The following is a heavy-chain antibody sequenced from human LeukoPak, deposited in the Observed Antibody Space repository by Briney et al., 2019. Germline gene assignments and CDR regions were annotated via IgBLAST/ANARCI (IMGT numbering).Heavy chain of an antibody. CDR2: ISYSSSTI. V-gene: IGHV3-48*01. D-gene: IGHD1-26*01. Sequence: GGSLRLSCAASGFTFSSYSMNWARQAPGKGLEWVSYISYSSSTIYYADSVKGQFTISRDNGKNSPYLQMNSLRAEDTAAYYCARLNIVGAYPLFDYWGQGTLVTVSS. CDR1: GFTFSSYS. J-gene: IGHJ4*02. CDR3: ARLNIVGAYPLFDY.